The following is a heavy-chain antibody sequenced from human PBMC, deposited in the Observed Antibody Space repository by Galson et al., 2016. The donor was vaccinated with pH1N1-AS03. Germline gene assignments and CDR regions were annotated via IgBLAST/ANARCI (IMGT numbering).Heavy chain of an antibody. CDR2: IYWHDDK. V-gene: IGHV2-5*01. CDR1: GFSLNDGGLG. CDR3: AHRFYGSGASFFDF. D-gene: IGHD3-10*01. J-gene: IGHJ4*02. Sequence: PALVKPTQTLTLTCTFSGFSLNDGGLGVGWIRQPPGKALEWLGMIYWHDDKRYNPSLQNRLTLTQGVSKSEVVLQMTNVDPEDTATDYCAHRFYGSGASFFDFWGQGIVVVVS.